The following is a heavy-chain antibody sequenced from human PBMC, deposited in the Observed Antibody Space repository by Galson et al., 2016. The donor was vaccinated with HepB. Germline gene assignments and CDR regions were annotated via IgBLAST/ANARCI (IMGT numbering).Heavy chain of an antibody. V-gene: IGHV3-66*01. D-gene: IGHD3-3*01. CDR1: GFTVSNNY. CDR2: IYSGGAT. CDR3: MGGPFGVRI. J-gene: IGHJ3*02. Sequence: SLRLSCAVSGFTVSNNYMSWVHQTPGKGLEWVSLIYSGGATHYADSVKGRFTISRDNSKNTLNFQMNGLRAEDTAVYYCMGGPFGVRIWGQGTAVTVSS.